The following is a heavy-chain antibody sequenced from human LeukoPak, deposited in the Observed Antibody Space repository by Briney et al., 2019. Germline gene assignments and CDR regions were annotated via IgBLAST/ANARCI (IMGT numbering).Heavy chain of an antibody. J-gene: IGHJ5*02. CDR1: GFTFSSYG. CDR3: ARSSSWYPNWFDP. D-gene: IGHD6-13*01. Sequence: GGSLRLSCAASGFTFSSYGMHWVRQAPGKGLEWVSYISSSSSTIYYADSVKGRFTISRDNAKNSLYLQMNSLRAEDTAVYYCARSSSWYPNWFDPWGQGTLVTVSS. CDR2: ISSSSSTI. V-gene: IGHV3-48*01.